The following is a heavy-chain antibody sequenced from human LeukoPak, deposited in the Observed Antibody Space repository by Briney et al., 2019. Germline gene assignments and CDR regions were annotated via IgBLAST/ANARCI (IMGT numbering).Heavy chain of an antibody. CDR2: ISSSGSTI. V-gene: IGHV3-48*03. J-gene: IGHJ4*02. D-gene: IGHD6-19*01. Sequence: GGSLRLSCAASGFTFSSYEMNWVRQAPGQGLEWVSYISSSGSTIYYADSVKGRFTISRDNAKNTLYLQMNSLRVEDTAVYYCARALAVAGIFLQGYWGQGTLVTVSS. CDR1: GFTFSSYE. CDR3: ARALAVAGIFLQGY.